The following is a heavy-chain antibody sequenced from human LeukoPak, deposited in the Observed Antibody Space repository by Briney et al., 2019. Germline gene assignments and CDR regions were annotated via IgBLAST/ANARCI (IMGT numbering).Heavy chain of an antibody. J-gene: IGHJ3*02. CDR3: ARDSALGLDVFDI. CDR1: GDSVSSNSAT. Sequence: SQTLSLTCAISGDSVSSNSATWNWIRQSPSRGLEWLGRTYYRSKWLNDYAPSVKSRIIVNADTSKNQFSLQLKSVTPEDTAVYFYARDSALGLDVFDIWGQGTMVTVSS. V-gene: IGHV6-1*01. CDR2: TYYRSKWLN. D-gene: IGHD7-27*01.